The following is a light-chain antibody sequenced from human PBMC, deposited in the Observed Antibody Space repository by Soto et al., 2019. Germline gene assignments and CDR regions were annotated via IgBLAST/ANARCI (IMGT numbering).Light chain of an antibody. CDR3: CSYAGNYVI. Sequence: QSALTPPRSVSGSPGQSVTISCTGTSSDVGSYNYVSWYQQHPGKAPKLMIYDVSKRPSGVPDRFSGSKSGNTASLTISGLQAEDETDYYCCSYAGNYVIFGGGTKLTVL. J-gene: IGLJ2*01. CDR2: DVS. V-gene: IGLV2-11*01. CDR1: SSDVGSYNY.